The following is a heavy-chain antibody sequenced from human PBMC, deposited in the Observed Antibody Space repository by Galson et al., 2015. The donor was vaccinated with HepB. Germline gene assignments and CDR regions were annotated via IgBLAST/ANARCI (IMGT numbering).Heavy chain of an antibody. J-gene: IGHJ4*02. Sequence: SVKVSCKASGATFGSLGISWVRQAPGQGLEWMGAMIPLSTTADYAQHFRGRVTITADDTTNTAHMELSSLRSEDTAIYYCAKRVGGDPPRDWGQGTLVIVSP. V-gene: IGHV1-69*13. CDR3: AKRVGGDPPRD. CDR2: MIPLSTTA. CDR1: GATFGSLG. D-gene: IGHD2-21*01.